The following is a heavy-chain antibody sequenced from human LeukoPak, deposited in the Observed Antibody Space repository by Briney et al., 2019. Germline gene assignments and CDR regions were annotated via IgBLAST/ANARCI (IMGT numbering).Heavy chain of an antibody. Sequence: SETLSLTCTVSGGSISSSSYYWGWIRQPPGKGLEWIGSIYYSGSTYYNPSLKSRVTISVDMSKNQFSLKLSSVTAADTAVYYCARGSQGGWELPYYFDYWGQGTLVTVSS. D-gene: IGHD1-26*01. CDR3: ARGSQGGWELPYYFDY. CDR2: IYYSGST. J-gene: IGHJ4*02. V-gene: IGHV4-39*07. CDR1: GGSISSSSYY.